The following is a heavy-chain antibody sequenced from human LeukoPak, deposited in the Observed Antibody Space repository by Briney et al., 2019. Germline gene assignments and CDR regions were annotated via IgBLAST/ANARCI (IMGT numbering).Heavy chain of an antibody. Sequence: PGGSLRLSCVASGFTVSSNYLIWVRQAPGKGLEWVSVIYSTGVTHYADSVKGRFTISGDNSKNTVYLQMSSLRAEDTAVYYCARNAGTTVDCWGQGTLVTVSS. CDR2: IYSTGVT. D-gene: IGHD1-1*01. V-gene: IGHV3-66*01. CDR1: GFTVSSNY. J-gene: IGHJ4*02. CDR3: ARNAGTTVDC.